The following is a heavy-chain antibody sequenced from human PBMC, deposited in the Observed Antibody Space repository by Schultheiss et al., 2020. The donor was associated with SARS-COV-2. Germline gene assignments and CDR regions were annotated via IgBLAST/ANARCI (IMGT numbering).Heavy chain of an antibody. CDR3: AREAVGATLIFDY. D-gene: IGHD1-26*01. CDR2: ISGSGST. CDR1: GGSISSGGYY. V-gene: IGHV4-61*08. Sequence: SETLSLTCAVSGGSISSGGYYWSWIRQHPGKGLEWIGRISGSGSTNYSPSLKSRVTISVDTSKNQFSLKLSSVTAADTAVYYCAREAVGATLIFDYWGQGTLVTVSS. J-gene: IGHJ4*02.